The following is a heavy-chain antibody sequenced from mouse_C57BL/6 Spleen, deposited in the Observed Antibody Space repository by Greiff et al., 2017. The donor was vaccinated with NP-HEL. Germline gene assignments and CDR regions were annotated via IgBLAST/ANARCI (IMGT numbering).Heavy chain of an antibody. V-gene: IGHV1-61*01. D-gene: IGHD1-1*01. CDR3: ARGGFITTDY. CDR2: IYPSDSET. CDR1: GYTFTSYW. J-gene: IGHJ2*01. Sequence: VQLQQPGAELVRPGSSVKLSCKASGYTFTSYWMDWVKQRPGQGLEWIGNIYPSDSETHYNQKFKDKATLTVDKSSSTAYMQLSSLTSEDSAVYYCARGGFITTDYWGKGTTLTVSS.